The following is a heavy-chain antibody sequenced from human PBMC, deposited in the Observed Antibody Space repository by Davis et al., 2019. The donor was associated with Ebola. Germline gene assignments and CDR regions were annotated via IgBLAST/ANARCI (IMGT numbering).Heavy chain of an antibody. D-gene: IGHD2-2*01. V-gene: IGHV3-7*01. CDR1: GFTFSSYW. J-gene: IGHJ4*02. CDR3: ASTLGYCSSTSCQDY. CDR2: IKQDGSEK. Sequence: GESLKISCAASGFTFSSYWMSWVRQAPGKGLEWVANIKQDGSEKYYVDSVKGRFTISRDNAKNTLYLQMNSLRAEDTAVYYCASTLGYCSSTSCQDYWGQGTLVTVSS.